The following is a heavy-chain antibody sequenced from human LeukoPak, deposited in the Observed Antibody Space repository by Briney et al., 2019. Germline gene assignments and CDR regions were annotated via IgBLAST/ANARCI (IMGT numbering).Heavy chain of an antibody. CDR1: GFTFSSYG. J-gene: IGHJ4*02. V-gene: IGHV3-23*01. D-gene: IGHD3-10*01. CDR2: ISGSGGST. Sequence: GGSLRLSCAASGFTFSSYGMSWVRQAPGKGLEWVSAISGSGGSTYYADSVKGRFTISRDNSKNTLYLQMNSLRAEDTAVYYCAKVPYGSGTRGGFDYWGQGTLVTVSS. CDR3: AKVPYGSGTRGGFDY.